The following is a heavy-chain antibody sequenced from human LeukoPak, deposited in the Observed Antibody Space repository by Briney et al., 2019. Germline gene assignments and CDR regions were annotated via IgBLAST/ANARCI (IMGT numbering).Heavy chain of an antibody. CDR3: ATYSPEDSSSLSSPFDY. CDR1: GYTLTELS. D-gene: IGHD6-13*01. J-gene: IGHJ4*02. V-gene: IGHV1-24*01. Sequence: ASVKVSCKVSGYTLTELSMHWVRQAPGKGLEWMGGFDPEDGETIYAQKFQGRVTMTEDTSTDTAYMELSSLRSEDTAVYYCATYSPEDSSSLSSPFDYWGQGTLVTVSS. CDR2: FDPEDGET.